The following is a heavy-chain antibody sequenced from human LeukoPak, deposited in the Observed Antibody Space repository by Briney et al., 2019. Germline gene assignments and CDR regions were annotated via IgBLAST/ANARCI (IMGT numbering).Heavy chain of an antibody. CDR1: GASISGHY. CDR2: IYYSGGT. D-gene: IGHD5-24*01. V-gene: IGHV4-59*11. Sequence: SETLSLTCTVSGASISGHYWGWIRQPPGKGLEWIVYIYYSGGTNYNPSLKSRVTISIDTSKNQFSLKLSSVTAADTAVYYCARGPTGDGYGYYFDYWGQGTLVTVSS. J-gene: IGHJ4*02. CDR3: ARGPTGDGYGYYFDY.